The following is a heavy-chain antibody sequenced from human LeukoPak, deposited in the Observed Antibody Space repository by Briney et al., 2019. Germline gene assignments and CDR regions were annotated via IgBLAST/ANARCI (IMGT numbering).Heavy chain of an antibody. Sequence: GGSLRLSCAASGFSFSNSAMSWVRKAPGKGLEWVSLIIASSGSTFYADSVKGRFTISRDNSKNTLYLQINSLRAEDTAVYYCAKGAYDYIEMGYFDYWGQGTLVTVSS. V-gene: IGHV3-23*01. CDR3: AKGAYDYIEMGYFDY. CDR1: GFSFSNSA. CDR2: IIASSGST. D-gene: IGHD5-12*01. J-gene: IGHJ4*02.